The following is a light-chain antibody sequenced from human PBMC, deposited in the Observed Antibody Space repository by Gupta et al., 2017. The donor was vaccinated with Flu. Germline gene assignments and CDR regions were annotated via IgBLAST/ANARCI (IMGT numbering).Light chain of an antibody. CDR2: AVS. Sequence: QSPLTPPASVAGAPGPPFTIPCTGTRSDAGGYDYVHWYQQHPGRAPKLIIYAVSNRPSGVSDRFSGSKSGSTASLTISGLQAEDEADYYCTSYTSSSPIYVFGTGTKVTVL. V-gene: IGLV2-14*01. J-gene: IGLJ1*01. CDR3: TSYTSSSPIYV. CDR1: RSDAGGYDY.